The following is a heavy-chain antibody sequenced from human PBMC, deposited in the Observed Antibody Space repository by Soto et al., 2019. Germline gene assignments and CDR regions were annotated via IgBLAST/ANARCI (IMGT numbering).Heavy chain of an antibody. CDR3: ATIKCWYCAFDI. CDR1: GYTLTELS. J-gene: IGHJ3*02. V-gene: IGHV1-24*01. CDR2: FDPEDGET. D-gene: IGHD6-13*01. Sequence: ASVKVSCKVSGYTLTELSMHWVRQAPGKGLEWMGGFDPEDGETIYAQKFQGRDTMTEDTSTDTAYMELSSLRSEDTAVYYCATIKCWYCAFDIWGQGTMVTVS.